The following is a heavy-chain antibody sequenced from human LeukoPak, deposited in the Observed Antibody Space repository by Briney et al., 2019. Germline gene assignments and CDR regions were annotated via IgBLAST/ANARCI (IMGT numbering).Heavy chain of an antibody. D-gene: IGHD2-2*01. CDR2: FDPEDGET. J-gene: IGHJ5*02. Sequence: ASVKVSCKVSGYTLTELSMHWVRQATGKGLEWMGGFDPEDGETIYAQKFQGRVTMTEDTSTDTAYMELSSLRSEDTAVYYCATHVVVPAAKGDWFDPWGQGTLVTVSS. V-gene: IGHV1-24*01. CDR1: GYTLTELS. CDR3: ATHVVVPAAKGDWFDP.